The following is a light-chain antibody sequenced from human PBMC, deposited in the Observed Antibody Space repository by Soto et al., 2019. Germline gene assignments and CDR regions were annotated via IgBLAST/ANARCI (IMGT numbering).Light chain of an antibody. CDR3: QQYNNWPRT. V-gene: IGKV3-15*01. J-gene: IGKJ1*01. Sequence: EIVMTQSPATLSVSPGERATLSCRASQSVSSDLAWYHQKPGQAPRLLIYGASTRATGIAARFSGSGSGTEFPLTINRLQSEEFAVYYCQQYNNWPRTFGQGTKVEIK. CDR2: GAS. CDR1: QSVSSD.